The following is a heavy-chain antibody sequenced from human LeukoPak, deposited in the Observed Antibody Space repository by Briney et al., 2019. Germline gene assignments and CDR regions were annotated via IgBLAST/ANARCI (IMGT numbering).Heavy chain of an antibody. Sequence: RASVKVSCKASGYTFTSYDINWVRQATGQGLEWMGWVSGYNGNTNYAQNVQGRVTMTTDTSTNTAYMELRSLRSDDTAVYYCAKDIHPGLDSGASCCFDYWGQGTPVTVSS. V-gene: IGHV1-18*01. D-gene: IGHD3-22*01. CDR1: GYTFTSYD. CDR2: VSGYNGNT. CDR3: AKDIHPGLDSGASCCFDY. J-gene: IGHJ4*02.